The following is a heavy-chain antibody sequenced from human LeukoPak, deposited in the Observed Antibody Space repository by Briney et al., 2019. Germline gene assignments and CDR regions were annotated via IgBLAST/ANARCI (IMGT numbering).Heavy chain of an antibody. CDR2: ISSSGSTI. V-gene: IGHV3-48*03. D-gene: IGHD3-10*02. CDR1: GFTFSSYE. Sequence: GGSLRLSCAASGFTFSSYEMNWVRPAPGKGLEWVSYISSSGSTIYYADSVRGRFTISRDNAKNSLYLQMNGLRAEDTAVYYCAELGITMIGGVWGKGTTVTISS. CDR3: AELGITMIGGV. J-gene: IGHJ6*04.